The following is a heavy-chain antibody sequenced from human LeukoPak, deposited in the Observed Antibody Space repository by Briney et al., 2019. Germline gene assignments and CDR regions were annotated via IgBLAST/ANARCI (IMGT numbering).Heavy chain of an antibody. CDR3: IIDGFLQRWFFDY. Sequence: GGSLRLSCAASGITFSKAWMSWVRQAPGKGLEWVGRIKSKADGGTTDYAAPVKGRFTISRDDSKNTLYLQMNSLKTEDTAVYYCIIDGFLQRWFFDYWGLGTLVTVSS. D-gene: IGHD5-18*01. V-gene: IGHV3-15*01. J-gene: IGHJ4*02. CDR1: GITFSKAW. CDR2: IKSKADGGTT.